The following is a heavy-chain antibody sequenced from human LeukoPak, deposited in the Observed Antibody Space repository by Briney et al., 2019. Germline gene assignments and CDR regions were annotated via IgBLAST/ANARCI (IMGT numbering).Heavy chain of an antibody. CDR3: ARHGIGYGIDV. CDR2: IYYSGST. D-gene: IGHD1-1*01. V-gene: IGHV4-59*08. Sequence: SETLSLTCTVSGGSISSYYWSWIRQPPGKGLEWIGYIYYSGSTNYNPSLKSRVTISVDTSKNQFSLKLSSVTAADTAVYYCARHGIGYGIDVWGQGTTVTVSS. J-gene: IGHJ6*02. CDR1: GGSISSYY.